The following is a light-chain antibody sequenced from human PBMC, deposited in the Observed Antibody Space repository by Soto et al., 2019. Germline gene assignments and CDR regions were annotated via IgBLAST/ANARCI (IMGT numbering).Light chain of an antibody. CDR3: QHYNSYSEA. V-gene: IGKV1-5*03. Sequence: DIQLTHSPSFLSASVGDRVTITCRASQGISSYLAWYQQKPGKAPKLLIYKASTLESGVPSNFSGSGSGTEFSLTISSLQPDDFATYYCQHYNSYSEAFGQGTKVDIK. J-gene: IGKJ1*01. CDR1: QGISSY. CDR2: KAS.